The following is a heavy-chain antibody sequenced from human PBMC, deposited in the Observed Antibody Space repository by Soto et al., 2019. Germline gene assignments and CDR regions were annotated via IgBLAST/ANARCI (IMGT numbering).Heavy chain of an antibody. D-gene: IGHD2-21*02. V-gene: IGHV3-23*01. J-gene: IGHJ3*01. CDR3: AKALISVTASRATDAFDV. Sequence: LRLSCEVSGVTFHRFAFNWVRQAPGKGLEWVSIISGDGDSTDYVDSARGRFTISRDNSKNTIYLQMNSLRVEDTAVYYCAKALISVTASRATDAFDVWGRGTVVTVSS. CDR1: GVTFHRFA. CDR2: ISGDGDST.